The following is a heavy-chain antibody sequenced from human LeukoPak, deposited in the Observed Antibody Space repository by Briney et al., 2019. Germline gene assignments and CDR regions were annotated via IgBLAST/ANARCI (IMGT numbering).Heavy chain of an antibody. V-gene: IGHV3-9*01. CDR2: ISWNSGSI. D-gene: IGHD6-13*01. J-gene: IGHJ4*02. CDR3: AKSASSSSWDRGRYYFDY. Sequence: PGGSLRLSCAASGFTFDDYAMHWVRQAPGKGLEWVSGISWNSGSIGYADSVKGRFTISRDNAKNSLYLQMNSLRAEDTALYYCAKSASSSSWDRGRYYFDYWGQGTLVTVSS. CDR1: GFTFDDYA.